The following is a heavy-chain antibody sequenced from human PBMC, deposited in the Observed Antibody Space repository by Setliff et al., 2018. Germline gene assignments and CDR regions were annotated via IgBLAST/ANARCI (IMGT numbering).Heavy chain of an antibody. Sequence: PSETLSLTCAVYGGSFSIYFWIWIRQPPGKGLEWIGEINHSGSTNYNPSLKSRVTIAVDTSKNQFSLKLSSVTAADTAVYYCARSQSGSYFYYYYYGMDDWGQGTTVTVSS. CDR3: ARSQSGSYFYYYYYGMDD. J-gene: IGHJ6*02. CDR2: INHSGST. CDR1: GGSFSIYF. D-gene: IGHD1-26*01. V-gene: IGHV4-34*01.